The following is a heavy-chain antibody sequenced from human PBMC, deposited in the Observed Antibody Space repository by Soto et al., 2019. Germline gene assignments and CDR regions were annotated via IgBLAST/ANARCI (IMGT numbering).Heavy chain of an antibody. J-gene: IGHJ4*02. CDR3: AKFLGIRFEQPRNDY. CDR2: ISGSGGST. Sequence: GGSLRLSCAASGFTFSSYAMSWVRQAPGKGLEWVSAISGSGGSTYYADSVKGRFTISRDNSKNTLYLQMNSLRAEDTAVYYCAKFLGIRFEQPRNDYWGQGTLVTVSS. V-gene: IGHV3-23*01. D-gene: IGHD6-13*01. CDR1: GFTFSSYA.